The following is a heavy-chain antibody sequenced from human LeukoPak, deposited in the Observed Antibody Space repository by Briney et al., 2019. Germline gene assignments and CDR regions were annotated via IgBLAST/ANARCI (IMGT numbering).Heavy chain of an antibody. Sequence: PSETLSLTCTVSGYSISSGYYWDWIRQPPGKGLEWVSSITSSNIYILYADSVKGRFTISRDNAKNSLYLQMNSLRDEDTAVYYCAQGRPDGTYYLSNWGQGTLVTVSS. J-gene: IGHJ4*02. CDR2: ITSSNIYI. CDR3: AQGRPDGTYYLSN. V-gene: IGHV3-21*01. CDR1: GYSISSGYY. D-gene: IGHD1-26*01.